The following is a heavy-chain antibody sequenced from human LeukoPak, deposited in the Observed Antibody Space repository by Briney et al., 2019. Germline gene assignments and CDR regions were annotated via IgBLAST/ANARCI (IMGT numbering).Heavy chain of an antibody. CDR3: ARDTATGLDV. CDR2: INSDGSST. V-gene: IGHV3-74*01. D-gene: IGHD2-21*02. CDR1: GFTFSSYW. Sequence: PGGSLRLSCAASGFTFSSYWMHWVRQAPGKGLVWVSRINSDGSSTNQADSVKGRFTISRDHAKKALYLQMNSLRVEDTAVYFCARDTATGLDVWGQGTTVTVSS. J-gene: IGHJ6*02.